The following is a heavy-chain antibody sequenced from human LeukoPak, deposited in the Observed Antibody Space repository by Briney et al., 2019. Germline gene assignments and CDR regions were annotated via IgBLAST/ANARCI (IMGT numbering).Heavy chain of an antibody. Sequence: PGGSLRLSCAASGFPFSSFWMNCVRQTPGRGLKWLDNIRPDESELYYVASVRGRFTTSKHNAKNPVYLDMNNLRVDDTGVYYGSGRDSSRSPWAYWGQGTLVSVSS. J-gene: IGHJ4*02. CDR2: IRPDESEL. D-gene: IGHD3-10*01. CDR3: SGRDSSRSPWAY. CDR1: GFPFSSFW. V-gene: IGHV3-7*01.